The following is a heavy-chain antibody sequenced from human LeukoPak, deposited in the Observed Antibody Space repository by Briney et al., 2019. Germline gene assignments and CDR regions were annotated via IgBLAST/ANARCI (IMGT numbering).Heavy chain of an antibody. CDR2: IKSKGSGGTT. D-gene: IGHD4-23*01. V-gene: IGHV3-15*01. J-gene: IGHJ4*02. CDR1: GFXFSDAW. CDR3: IWMTTVVTHSH. Sequence: GGSLRLSCGASGFXFSDAWISWVRQAPGKGREWLGRIKSKGSGGTTDYGAPVKGRFTISRDDSKTTLNLQMNSLKTEDTAVYYCIWMTTVVTHSHWGQGTLVTVSS.